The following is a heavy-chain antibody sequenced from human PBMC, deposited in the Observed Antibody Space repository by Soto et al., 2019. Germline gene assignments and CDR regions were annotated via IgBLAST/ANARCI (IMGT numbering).Heavy chain of an antibody. V-gene: IGHV3-23*01. CDR2: ISGSDDST. D-gene: IGHD6-6*01. CDR3: AKRSSSTTLDY. J-gene: IGHJ4*02. Sequence: EVQLLESGGGLVQPGESLRLSCAASGFTFSSYAMSWVRQAPGKGLEWVSVISGSDDSTYYADYVKGRFTISRDNSKNPLYLQMNRLRTEDKAVYYCAKRSSSTTLDYWGQGTLVTVSS. CDR1: GFTFSSYA.